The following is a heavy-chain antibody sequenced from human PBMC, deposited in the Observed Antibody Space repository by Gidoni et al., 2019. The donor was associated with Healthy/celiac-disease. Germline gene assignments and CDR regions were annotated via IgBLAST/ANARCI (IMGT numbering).Heavy chain of an antibody. V-gene: IGHV4-31*03. CDR3: ACSYYYDSSGYYFHYYGMDV. CDR2: IYYSVST. J-gene: IGHJ6*02. Sequence: QVQLQEPGPGLVKPSQTLYLTCTVSGVSIRSGGYYWSWIRQHPGKGLEWIGYIYYSVSTYYNPSLKSRVTRSVDTSKNQFSLKLRSVTAADTAVYYCACSYYYDSSGYYFHYYGMDVWGQGTTVTVSS. D-gene: IGHD3-22*01. CDR1: GVSIRSGGYY.